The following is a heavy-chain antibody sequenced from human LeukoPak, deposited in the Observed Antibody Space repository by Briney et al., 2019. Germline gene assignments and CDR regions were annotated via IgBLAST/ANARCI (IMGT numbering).Heavy chain of an antibody. CDR3: AKVVAGNIDYYFDY. J-gene: IGHJ4*02. V-gene: IGHV3-23*03. Sequence: AGGSLRLSCAASGFTFSSYWMNWARQAPGKGLEWVSVIYSGGSTYYADSVKGRFTISRDNSKNTVYLQMRNLRVEHTAVYYCAKVVAGNIDYYFDYWGQGILVAVSS. D-gene: IGHD2/OR15-2a*01. CDR2: IYSGGST. CDR1: GFTFSSYW.